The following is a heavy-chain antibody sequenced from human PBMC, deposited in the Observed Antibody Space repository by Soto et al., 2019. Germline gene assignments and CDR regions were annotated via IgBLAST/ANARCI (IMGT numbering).Heavy chain of an antibody. CDR3: TRGGGVGFGDYTTGGMDV. CDR1: GYTFTRYA. CDR2: INAGNGNT. V-gene: IGHV1-3*01. Sequence: VSVKVSCKASGYTFTRYAMYWVRQAPGKRLEWMGWINAGNGNTKYLQKFQGRVTITRDTSASTAYMELSSLRSEDTAVYYCTRGGGVGFGDYTTGGMDVWGQGTTVTVSS. J-gene: IGHJ6*02. D-gene: IGHD2-8*02.